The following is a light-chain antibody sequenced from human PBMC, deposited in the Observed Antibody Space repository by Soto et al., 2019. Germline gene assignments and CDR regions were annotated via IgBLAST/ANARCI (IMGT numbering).Light chain of an antibody. J-gene: IGKJ1*01. CDR1: QGISSY. CDR2: AAS. Sequence: AIRMTQSPSSFSASTGDRVTITCRASQGISSYLAWYQQKPGKAPKLLIYAASTLQSGGPSRFSGSGSGTDFTLTISCLQSEDFATYYCHQYYSYPHTFGHGTKVEIK. V-gene: IGKV1-8*01. CDR3: HQYYSYPHT.